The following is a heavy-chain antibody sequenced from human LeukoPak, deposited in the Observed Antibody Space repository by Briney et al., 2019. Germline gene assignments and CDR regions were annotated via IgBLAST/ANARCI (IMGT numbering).Heavy chain of an antibody. CDR1: GGTFSSYA. CDR2: IIPIFGTA. D-gene: IGHD6-6*01. CDR3: ATGFSFYSSSSFDY. V-gene: IGHV1-69*05. Sequence: SVKVSCKAPGGTFSSYAISWVRQAPGQGLEWMGGIIPIFGTANYAQKFQGRVTITTDESTSTAYMELSSLRSEDTAVYYCATGFSFYSSSSFDYWGQGTLVTVSS. J-gene: IGHJ4*02.